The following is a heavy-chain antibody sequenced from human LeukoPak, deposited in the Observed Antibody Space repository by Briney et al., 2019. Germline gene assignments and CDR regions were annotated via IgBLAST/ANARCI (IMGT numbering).Heavy chain of an antibody. V-gene: IGHV3-30*04. J-gene: IGHJ4*02. CDR2: ISYDGSIK. CDR1: GLTFSSYA. CDR3: ARDREVRGVMDY. D-gene: IGHD3-10*01. Sequence: LSGGSLRLSCAASGLTFSSYAMHWVRQAPGKGLEWVAIISYDGSIKYYADSVKGRFTISRDKSKNTLYLQMNSLRAEDTAVYYCARDREVRGVMDYWGQGTLVTVSS.